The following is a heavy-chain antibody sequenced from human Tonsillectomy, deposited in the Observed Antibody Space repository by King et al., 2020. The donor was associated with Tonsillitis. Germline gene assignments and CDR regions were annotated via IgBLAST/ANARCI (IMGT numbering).Heavy chain of an antibody. D-gene: IGHD3-22*01. J-gene: IGHJ6*02. Sequence: VQLVESGGGLVQPGGSLRLSCAASGFTFSSYSMNWVRQAPGKGLEWVSYISSSSSTIYYADSVKGRFTISRDNAKNSLYLQMNSLRAEDTAVYYCARDVLNYYDSIGYYYYGMDVWGQGTTVTVSS. V-gene: IGHV3-48*01. CDR2: ISSSSSTI. CDR3: ARDVLNYYDSIGYYYYGMDV. CDR1: GFTFSSYS.